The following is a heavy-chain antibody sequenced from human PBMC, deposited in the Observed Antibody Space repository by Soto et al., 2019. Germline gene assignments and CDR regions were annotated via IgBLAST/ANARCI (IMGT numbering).Heavy chain of an antibody. V-gene: IGHV5-51*01. J-gene: IGHJ4*02. D-gene: IGHD1-20*01. CDR2: IYPGDSDT. Sequence: ASLKISCKGSGYSFTSYWIGWVRQMPGQGLEWLGIIYPGDSDTRYSPSFQGQVTISADKSISTAYLQWSSLKASDTAMYYCASYNWNYVDYWGQGTLVIVSS. CDR1: GYSFTSYW. CDR3: ASYNWNYVDY.